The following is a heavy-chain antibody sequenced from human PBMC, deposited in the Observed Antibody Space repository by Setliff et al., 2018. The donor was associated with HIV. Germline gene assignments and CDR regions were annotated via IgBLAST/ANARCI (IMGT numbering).Heavy chain of an antibody. CDR1: GFIFSRFG. V-gene: IGHV3-33*03. CDR3: AKGPDHEMEEHFDY. J-gene: IGHJ4*02. CDR2: IWYDGSNK. D-gene: IGHD1-1*01. Sequence: GGSLRLSCDTSGFIFSRFGFHWVRQAPGKGLEWVAVIWYDGSNKYYADAVKGRFTISRDDSKNTVFLEMNNLRIEDTAAYYCAKGPDHEMEEHFDYWGQGIQVTVTS.